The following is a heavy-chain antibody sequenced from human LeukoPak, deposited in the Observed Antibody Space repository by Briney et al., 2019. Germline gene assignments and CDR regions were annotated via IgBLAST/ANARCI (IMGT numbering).Heavy chain of an antibody. D-gene: IGHD5-18*01. CDR1: AGSISRYY. J-gene: IGHJ4*02. V-gene: IGHV4-59*08. CDR2: ISYSGIT. CDR3: VRQRYGPLDY. Sequence: SETLSLTCTVSAGSISRYYWSWVRQPPGNRLEWIGYISYSGITNYNPSLKSRISISADTSKNQSSLKLNSVTAADTAVYYCVRQRYGPLDYWGPGTPVTVSS.